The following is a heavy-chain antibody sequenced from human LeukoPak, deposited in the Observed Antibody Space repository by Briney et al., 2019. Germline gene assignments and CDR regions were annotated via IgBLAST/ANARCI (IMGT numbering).Heavy chain of an antibody. CDR1: GFSFSTYA. J-gene: IGHJ2*01. CDR2: IWSDASNQ. D-gene: IGHD1-26*01. V-gene: IGHV3-33*06. CDR3: AKVYVGATGWYFDL. Sequence: PGGSLRLSCAASGFSFSTYAMHWVRQAPGKGLDWVAMIWSDASNQYYADSVKGRFTISRDNSKNTLYLQMNSLRAEDTAVYYCAKVYVGATGWYFDLWGRGTLVTVSS.